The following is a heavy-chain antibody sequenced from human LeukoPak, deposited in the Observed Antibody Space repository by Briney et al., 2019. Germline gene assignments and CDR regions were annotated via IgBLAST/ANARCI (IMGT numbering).Heavy chain of an antibody. Sequence: PGGSLRLSCAASGFTFSDYYMSWIRQAPGKGLEWVSYISSSGSTIYYADSVKGRFTISRDNAKNSLYLQMNSLRAEDTAVYYCAGYMVGATANWFDPWGQGTLVTVSS. CDR1: GFTFSDYY. V-gene: IGHV3-11*01. D-gene: IGHD1-26*01. CDR2: ISSSGSTI. CDR3: AGYMVGATANWFDP. J-gene: IGHJ5*02.